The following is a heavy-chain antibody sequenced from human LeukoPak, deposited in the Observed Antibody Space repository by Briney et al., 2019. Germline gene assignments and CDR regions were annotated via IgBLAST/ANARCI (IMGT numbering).Heavy chain of an antibody. V-gene: IGHV3-23*01. CDR2: ISSSADST. CDR1: GFTFSSYA. Sequence: GGSLRLSCGASGFTFSSYAMSWVRQAPGKGLAWVSVISSSADSTYYADSVKGRFTISRDNSKNTLYLQMNNLRAEDTAVYYCAKPLEKYTYGGNFDYWGQGLLVAVSS. J-gene: IGHJ4*02. D-gene: IGHD4-23*01. CDR3: AKPLEKYTYGGNFDY.